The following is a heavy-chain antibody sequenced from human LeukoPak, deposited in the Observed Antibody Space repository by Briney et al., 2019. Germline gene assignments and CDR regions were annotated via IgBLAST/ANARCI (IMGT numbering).Heavy chain of an antibody. CDR2: ISAYNGNT. V-gene: IGHV1-18*01. CDR3: ARDRRLTGDPLYYFDF. Sequence: ASVKVSCKASGYTFTSYGISWVRQAPGQGLEWMGWISAYNGNTNYAQKLQGRVTMTTDTSTSTAYMELRSLRSDDTAVYYCARDRRLTGDPLYYFDFWGQGTLVTVSS. CDR1: GYTFTSYG. D-gene: IGHD7-27*01. J-gene: IGHJ4*02.